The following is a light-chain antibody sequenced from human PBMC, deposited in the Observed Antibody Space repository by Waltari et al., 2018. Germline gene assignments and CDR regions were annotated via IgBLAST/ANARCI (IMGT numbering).Light chain of an antibody. CDR2: EVS. J-gene: IGLJ1*01. CDR1: DSDVGAYDF. Sequence: QSALTQPASVSGSPGQSITISCSGTDSDVGAYDFVSWYQQHPGKAPHLIIYEVSNRPPGISNRFSASKSGTTASLTSSGLQAEDEADYYCSSYTTSSAPGVFGTGTRVTVL. CDR3: SSYTTSSAPGV. V-gene: IGLV2-14*01.